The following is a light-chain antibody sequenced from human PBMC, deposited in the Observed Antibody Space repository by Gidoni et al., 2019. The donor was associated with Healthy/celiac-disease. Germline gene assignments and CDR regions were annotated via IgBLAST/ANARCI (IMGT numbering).Light chain of an antibody. J-gene: IGKJ4*01. Sequence: DNYITQSPSSLAASVGDRVTITCQESQDISNYLNWYQQKPGEAPKLLICDAANLEAGVPSGLSRGGCGADFTCTISSIQDEDIVTFYCHQYDNHPFTFGPGTKVEIK. CDR2: DAA. CDR3: HQYDNHPFT. V-gene: IGKV1-33*01. CDR1: QDISNY.